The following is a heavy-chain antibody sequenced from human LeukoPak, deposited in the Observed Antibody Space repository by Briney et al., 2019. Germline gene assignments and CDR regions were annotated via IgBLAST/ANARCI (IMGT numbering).Heavy chain of an antibody. D-gene: IGHD4-17*01. J-gene: IGHJ6*03. Sequence: GGSLRLSCAASGFTFSSYEMNWVRQAPGKGLEWVAVISYDGSNKYYADSVKGRFTISRDNSKNTLYLQMNNLTTEDTAVYYCAKEVSDYVTYYYMDVWGKGTTVTVSS. V-gene: IGHV3-30*18. CDR3: AKEVSDYVTYYYMDV. CDR2: ISYDGSNK. CDR1: GFTFSSYE.